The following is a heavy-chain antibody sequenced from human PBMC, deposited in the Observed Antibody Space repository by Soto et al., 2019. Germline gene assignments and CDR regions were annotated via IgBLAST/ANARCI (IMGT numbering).Heavy chain of an antibody. V-gene: IGHV1-3*05. CDR2: INAGNGNT. D-gene: IGHD2-15*01. Sequence: QVQLVQSGAEEKKPGASVKVSCKASGYTFTVYAMHWVRQATGQRLEWMGWINAGNGNTKYSQKLQGRVTITRDTSAIRAYMEMRIRRSQDTAVYSCAITATVAAYFDYRGQGTLVTVSS. CDR3: AITATVAAYFDY. CDR1: GYTFTVYA. J-gene: IGHJ4*02.